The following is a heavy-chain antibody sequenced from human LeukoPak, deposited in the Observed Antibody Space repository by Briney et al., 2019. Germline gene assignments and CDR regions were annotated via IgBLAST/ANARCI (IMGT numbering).Heavy chain of an antibody. CDR3: AKDLESSISDYYYGMDV. J-gene: IGHJ6*02. Sequence: GGSLRLSCAASGFTFSSYAMSWVRQAPGKGLEWVSAISGSGGSTYYADSVKGRFTISRDNSKNTLYLQMNSLRAEDTVVYYCAKDLESSISDYYYGMDVWGQGTTVTVSS. CDR1: GFTFSSYA. CDR2: ISGSGGST. D-gene: IGHD6-13*01. V-gene: IGHV3-23*01.